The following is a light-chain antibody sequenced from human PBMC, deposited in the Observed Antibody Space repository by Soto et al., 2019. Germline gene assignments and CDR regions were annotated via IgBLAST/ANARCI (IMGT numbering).Light chain of an antibody. Sequence: QSVLTQPPSVSEAPRQRVTISCSGSSSNIGNNAVNWYQQLPGKAPKLLIYYDDLLPPGVSDRFSGSKSGTSASLAISGLQSEDEANYYCAAGNDSLNGYVFGPGTKFTVL. V-gene: IGLV1-36*01. CDR1: SSNIGNNA. CDR3: AAGNDSLNGYV. J-gene: IGLJ1*01. CDR2: YDD.